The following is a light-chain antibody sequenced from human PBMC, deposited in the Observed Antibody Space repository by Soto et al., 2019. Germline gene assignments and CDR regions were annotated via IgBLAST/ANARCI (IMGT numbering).Light chain of an antibody. Sequence: EIVLTQYPDTLSLSPGERSTLSCMASQSVSSYLAWYQQKPGQAPRLLIYGASSRANGIPDRFSGSGSGTDFTLSISRLEPEDFAVYYCQQDGCSPRTFGQGTKVDIK. V-gene: IGKV3-20*01. CDR3: QQDGCSPRT. J-gene: IGKJ1*01. CDR1: QSVSSY. CDR2: GAS.